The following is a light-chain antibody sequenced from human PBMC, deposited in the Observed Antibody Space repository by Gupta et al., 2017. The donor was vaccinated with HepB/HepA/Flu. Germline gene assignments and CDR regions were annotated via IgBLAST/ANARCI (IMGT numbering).Light chain of an antibody. V-gene: IGKV1-9*01. Sequence: DLQLTQSPSLLSAAAGHSVTITCRARQGISTYLAWYQQKRGKAPKLLIYAASTVQRGASSRFSGSGSGTDFTLTISILQPEDVASYYWQQVDSSPRTFGQGTKVEIK. CDR3: QQVDSSPRT. CDR1: QGISTY. J-gene: IGKJ1*01. CDR2: AAS.